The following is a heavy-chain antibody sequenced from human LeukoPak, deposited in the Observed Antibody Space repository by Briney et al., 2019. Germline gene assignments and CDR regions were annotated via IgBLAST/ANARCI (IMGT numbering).Heavy chain of an antibody. V-gene: IGHV1-2*06. D-gene: IGHD3-16*01. CDR2: INPNSDYT. CDR3: ARVSYGNDATPFDY. J-gene: IGHJ4*02. Sequence: ASVKVSCRASGYTFTAYYIHWLRQAPGQGLEWMGRINPNSDYTDYAQNFQGRVTMTRDTYISTAYMEVRRLRSDDTAVYYCARVSYGNDATPFDYWRQGTLVTVSS. CDR1: GYTFTAYY.